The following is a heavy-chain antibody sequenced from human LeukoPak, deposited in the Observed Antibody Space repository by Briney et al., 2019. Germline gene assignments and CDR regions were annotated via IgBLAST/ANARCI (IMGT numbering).Heavy chain of an antibody. V-gene: IGHV3-7*04. CDR1: GFTWNNCG. D-gene: IGHD2-21*02. J-gene: IGHJ4*02. Sequence: GESLRRSSAASGFTWNNCGMSCVRHAQGKGLKWVASIKEDGSDKYYVDSVKGRFTISRDSDKNSLFLQMNSLRAEDTAVYYCARDQWRLFDNWGQGTLVSVS. CDR3: ARDQWRLFDN. CDR2: IKEDGSDK.